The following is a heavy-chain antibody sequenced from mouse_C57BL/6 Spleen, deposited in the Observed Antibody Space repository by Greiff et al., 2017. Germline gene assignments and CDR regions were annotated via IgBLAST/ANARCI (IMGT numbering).Heavy chain of an antibody. V-gene: IGHV1-26*01. CDR2: INPNNGGT. CDR1: GYTFTDYY. D-gene: IGHD4-1*01. CDR3: ARGANWAFDY. Sequence: EVQLQQSGPELVKPGASVKISCKASGYTFTDYYMNWVKQSHGKSLEWIGDINPNNGGTSYNQKFKGKATLTVYKSSSTAYMELRSLTSEDSAVYYCARGANWAFDYWGQGTTLTVSS. J-gene: IGHJ2*01.